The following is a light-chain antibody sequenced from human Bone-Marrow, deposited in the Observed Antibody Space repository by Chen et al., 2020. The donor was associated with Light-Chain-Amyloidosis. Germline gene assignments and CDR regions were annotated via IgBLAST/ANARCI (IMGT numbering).Light chain of an antibody. V-gene: IGLV6-57*01. J-gene: IGLJ3*02. CDR1: SGSSATNY. CDR3: QSYQGSSQGV. CDR2: EDD. Sequence: NFMLTQPHSVSESPGKTVIISCTRSSGSSATNYVQWYQQRPGSSPTTVIYEDDQRPSGVPDRFSASNDSSSTSASLTISGLKPEDEADYYCQSYQGSSQGVFGGGTKLTVL.